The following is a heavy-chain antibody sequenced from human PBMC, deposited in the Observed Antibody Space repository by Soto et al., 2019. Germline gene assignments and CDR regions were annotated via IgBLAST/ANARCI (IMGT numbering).Heavy chain of an antibody. D-gene: IGHD2-2*02. Sequence: GGSLRLSCAASGFTFSTYSMNWVRQAPGKGLEWVSSISSSSSYIYNADSVKGRFTISRDNAKNSLYLKMNSLRAEDTAVYYCARSRYCSTTSCYTFKTHYYYFGMDVWGQGTTVTVSS. CDR2: ISSSSSYI. CDR1: GFTFSTYS. CDR3: ARSRYCSTTSCYTFKTHYYYFGMDV. V-gene: IGHV3-21*01. J-gene: IGHJ6*02.